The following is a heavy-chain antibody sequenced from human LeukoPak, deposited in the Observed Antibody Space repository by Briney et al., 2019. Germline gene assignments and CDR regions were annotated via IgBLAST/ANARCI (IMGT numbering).Heavy chain of an antibody. J-gene: IGHJ4*02. CDR3: ASSDCSGGRCYPFDY. CDR2: IIPIFGTA. V-gene: IGHV1-69*06. D-gene: IGHD2-15*01. CDR1: GGTFSSYA. Sequence: SVKVSCMASGGTFSSYAISWVRPAPGQGLEWRGGIIPIFGTANYPQKFQGRVTITADKSTSTAYMELSSMRSEDTAVYYCASSDCSGGRCYPFDYWGQGTLVTVSS.